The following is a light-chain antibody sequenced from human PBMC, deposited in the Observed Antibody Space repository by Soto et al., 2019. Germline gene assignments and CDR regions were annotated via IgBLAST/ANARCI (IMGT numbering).Light chain of an antibody. Sequence: QSVSTQPPSVSAAPGQKVTISCCESSSDIGNNYVSWYQQLPGTAPKLLIYDNNKRPSGIPDRFSGSKSGTSATLGITGLQTGDEADYYCGTWDSSLSAGVFGGGTKLTVL. CDR2: DNN. V-gene: IGLV1-51*01. CDR3: GTWDSSLSAGV. CDR1: SSDIGNNY. J-gene: IGLJ2*01.